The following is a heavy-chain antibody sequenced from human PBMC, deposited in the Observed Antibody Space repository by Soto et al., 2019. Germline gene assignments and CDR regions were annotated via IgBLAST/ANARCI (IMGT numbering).Heavy chain of an antibody. D-gene: IGHD3-3*01. CDR2: INHSGST. Sequence: SETLSLTCAVYGGSFSGYYWSWIRQPPGKGLEWIGEINHSGSTNYNPSLKSRVTISVDTSKNQFSLKLSSVTAADTAVYYCARGRRHYDFWSGYYRARWFDPWGQGTLVTVSS. CDR1: GGSFSGYY. CDR3: ARGRRHYDFWSGYYRARWFDP. J-gene: IGHJ5*02. V-gene: IGHV4-34*01.